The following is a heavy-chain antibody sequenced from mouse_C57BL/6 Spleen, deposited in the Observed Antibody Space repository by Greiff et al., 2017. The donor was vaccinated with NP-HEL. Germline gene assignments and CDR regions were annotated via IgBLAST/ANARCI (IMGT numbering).Heavy chain of an antibody. J-gene: IGHJ4*01. CDR1: GYTFTSYW. V-gene: IGHV1-55*01. CDR3: ARTRYGSSYRYAMDY. D-gene: IGHD1-1*01. Sequence: QVQLQQPGAELVKPGASVKMSCKASGYTFTSYWITWVKQRPGQGLEWIGDIYPGSGSTNYNEKFKSKATLTVDTSSSTAYMQLSSLTSEDSAVYYCARTRYGSSYRYAMDYWGQGTSVTVSS. CDR2: IYPGSGST.